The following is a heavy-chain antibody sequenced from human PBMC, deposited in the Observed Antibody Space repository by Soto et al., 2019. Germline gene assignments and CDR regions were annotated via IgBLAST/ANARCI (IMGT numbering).Heavy chain of an antibody. Sequence: PGGSLRLSCAASGFTFSSYGMHWVRQAPGKGLEWVAVIWYDGSNKYYADSVKGRLTISRDNSKNTLYLQMNSLRAEDTAVYYCARGGIVGKPRKGGFDYWGQGTLVTVSS. CDR3: ARGGIVGKPRKGGFDY. CDR1: GFTFSSYG. V-gene: IGHV3-33*01. CDR2: IWYDGSNK. D-gene: IGHD1-26*01. J-gene: IGHJ4*02.